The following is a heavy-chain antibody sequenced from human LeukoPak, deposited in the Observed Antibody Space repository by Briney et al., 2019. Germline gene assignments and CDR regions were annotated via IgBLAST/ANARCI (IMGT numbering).Heavy chain of an antibody. CDR2: IVVGSGNT. CDR3: AAGQWLVTLDAFDI. Sequence: GASVKVSCKASGFTFTSSAMLWVRQARGQRLEWIGWIVVGSGNTNYAQKFQERVTITRDMSTSTAYMELSSLRSEDTAVYYCAAGQWLVTLDAFDIWGRGTMVTVSS. D-gene: IGHD6-19*01. J-gene: IGHJ3*02. V-gene: IGHV1-58*02. CDR1: GFTFTSSA.